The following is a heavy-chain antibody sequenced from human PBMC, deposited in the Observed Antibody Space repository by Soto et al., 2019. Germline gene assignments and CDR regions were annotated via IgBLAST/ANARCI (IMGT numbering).Heavy chain of an antibody. CDR1: GFPFGSYA. CDR3: AKVPNWGTHYYFDY. Sequence: VGSLRLSCAASGFPFGSYAMSWVRQAPGKGLEWVSAISNSGGSTYYADSVKGRFTVSRDNSKSTLYLQMNSLRAEDTAVYFCAKVPNWGTHYYFDYWGQGTLVTVSS. CDR2: ISNSGGST. V-gene: IGHV3-23*01. D-gene: IGHD7-27*01. J-gene: IGHJ4*02.